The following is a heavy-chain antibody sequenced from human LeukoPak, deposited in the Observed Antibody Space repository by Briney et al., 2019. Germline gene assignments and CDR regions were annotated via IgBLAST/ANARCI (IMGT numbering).Heavy chain of an antibody. CDR3: ARSDSGYVLDY. J-gene: IGHJ4*02. Sequence: GGSLRLSCAASGFTFSSYWMHWVRQAPGKGLVWVSRINSDGSNTSYADSVKGRFTISRDNAKNTLYLQMNSLRAEDTAVYYCARSDSGYVLDYWGQGTLVTVSS. CDR2: INSDGSNT. D-gene: IGHD5-12*01. V-gene: IGHV3-74*01. CDR1: GFTFSSYW.